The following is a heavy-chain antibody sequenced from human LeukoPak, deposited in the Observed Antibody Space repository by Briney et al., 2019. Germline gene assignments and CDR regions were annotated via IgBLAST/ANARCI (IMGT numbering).Heavy chain of an antibody. V-gene: IGHV3-64*01. CDR1: GFTFDTFG. J-gene: IGHJ6*03. CDR2: ISSNGGST. CDR3: ARGHGPQLITFGGDYYMDV. Sequence: PGGSLRLSCAASGFTFDTFGMSWVRQAPGKGLEYVSAISSNGGSTYYANSVKGRFTISRDNSKNTLYLQMGSLRAEDMAVYYCARGHGPQLITFGGDYYMDVWGKGTTVTVSS. D-gene: IGHD3-16*01.